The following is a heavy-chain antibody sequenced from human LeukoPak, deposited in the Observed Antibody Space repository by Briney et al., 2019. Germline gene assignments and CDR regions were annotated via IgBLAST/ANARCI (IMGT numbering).Heavy chain of an antibody. Sequence: GGSLRLSCAASGLTFSSYWMSWVRQAPGKGLEWVSAISGSGGSTYYADSVKGRFTISRDNSKNTLYLQMNSLRAEDTAVYYCARGYGNDAFDIWGQGTMVTVSS. J-gene: IGHJ3*02. CDR2: ISGSGGST. D-gene: IGHD5-18*01. CDR3: ARGYGNDAFDI. CDR1: GLTFSSYW. V-gene: IGHV3-23*01.